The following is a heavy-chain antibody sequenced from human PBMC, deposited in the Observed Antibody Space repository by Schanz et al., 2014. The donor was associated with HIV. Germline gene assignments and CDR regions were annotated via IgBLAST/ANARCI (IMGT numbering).Heavy chain of an antibody. CDR1: GFTFSSYG. Sequence: QVRLVESGGGVVQPGRSLRLSCAASGFTFSSYGMHWVRQAPGKGLEWVAVIWYDGSQKYYADSVKGRFTVSRDNSNNKLFLQMNSLRADDTGVYYCARDLGYCGGGSCSWGQGTLVTVSS. J-gene: IGHJ4*02. V-gene: IGHV3-33*01. D-gene: IGHD2-15*01. CDR2: IWYDGSQK. CDR3: ARDLGYCGGGSCS.